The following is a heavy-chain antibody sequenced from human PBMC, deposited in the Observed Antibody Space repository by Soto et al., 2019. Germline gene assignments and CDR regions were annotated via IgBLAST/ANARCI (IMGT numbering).Heavy chain of an antibody. CDR3: AKDFDYYYYAMDV. D-gene: IGHD3-3*01. V-gene: IGHV1-3*01. CDR1: GYTFTSYA. J-gene: IGHJ6*02. CDR2: INAGNGNT. Sequence: SGPRLVNPAASVKVSCKASGYTFTSYAIHWVRQAPGQSLEWMGWINAGNGNTRYSEKFQGRVTITRDTSASTAYMDLSSLISEDTAVYYCAKDFDYYYYAMDVWGQGTTVTVSS.